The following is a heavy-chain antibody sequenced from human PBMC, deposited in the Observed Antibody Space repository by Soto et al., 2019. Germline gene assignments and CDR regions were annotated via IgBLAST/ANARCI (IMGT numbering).Heavy chain of an antibody. D-gene: IGHD2-2*01. CDR3: ARLNAMFYFDY. CDR2: ISAYNGNT. CDR1: GYTFTSYG. Sequence: ASVMVTCKASGYTFTSYGISWMRQAPGQGLEWMGWISAYNGNTNYAQKLQGRVTMTTDTSTSPAYMELRSLRPDDTAVYYRARLNAMFYFDYWGQGTLVTVP. V-gene: IGHV1-18*01. J-gene: IGHJ4*02.